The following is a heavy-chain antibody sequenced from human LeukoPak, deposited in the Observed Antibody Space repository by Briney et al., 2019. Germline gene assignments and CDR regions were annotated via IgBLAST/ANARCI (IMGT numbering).Heavy chain of an antibody. J-gene: IGHJ4*02. Sequence: GGSLRLSCAASGLTFRSHWMSWVRQPPGDELEWVASIKQEGSEKYYVDSVRGRFTVSRDNAKNSLYLQMNSLRAEDTAVYYCARLMGDRTIYDSWGQGTLVTVSS. D-gene: IGHD1-26*01. CDR2: IKQEGSEK. CDR3: ARLMGDRTIYDS. V-gene: IGHV3-7*01. CDR1: GLTFRSHW.